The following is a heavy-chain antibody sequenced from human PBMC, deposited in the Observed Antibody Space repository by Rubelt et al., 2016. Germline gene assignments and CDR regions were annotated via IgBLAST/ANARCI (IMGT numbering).Heavy chain of an antibody. J-gene: IGHJ2*01. V-gene: IGHV4-34*01. CDR2: INHSGST. Sequence: QVQLQQWGAGLLKPSETLSLTCAVYGGSFSGYYWSWIRQPPGKGLEWIGEINHSGSTNYNPSLKSRVTISVDTSKNQFYLKLSSVTDADTAVYYCAGGRGGYCSSTSCDRGTWYFDLWGRGTLVTVSS. CDR3: AGGRGGYCSSTSCDRGTWYFDL. CDR1: GGSFSGYY. D-gene: IGHD2-2*01.